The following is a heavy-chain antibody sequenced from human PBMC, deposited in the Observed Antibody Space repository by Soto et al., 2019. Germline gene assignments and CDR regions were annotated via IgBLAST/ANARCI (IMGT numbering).Heavy chain of an antibody. Sequence: EVQLVESGGVVVQPGGSLRLSCAASGFTFDDYSMHWVRQAPGKGLEWVSLISWDGRSTYYADSVEGRFTISRDNSKNSLYLQMNSLTTEDTPFYYCGKDGAVSDYTYLDYWGQGALVTVSS. CDR3: GKDGAVSDYTYLDY. CDR2: ISWDGRST. D-gene: IGHD4-17*01. V-gene: IGHV3-43*01. J-gene: IGHJ4*02. CDR1: GFTFDDYS.